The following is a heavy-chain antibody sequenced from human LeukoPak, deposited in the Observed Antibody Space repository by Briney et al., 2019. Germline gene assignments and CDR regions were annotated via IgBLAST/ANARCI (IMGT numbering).Heavy chain of an antibody. J-gene: IGHJ6*03. CDR2: ISYDGINK. CDR3: AKDDSGSYYQYYYYMDV. Sequence: GGSLRLSCAASGCTFSTYGMHWGRQAPGTGLELVAVISYDGINKFYADSVNGRFTISRDNSKNTLYLQMNSLRDEDTAVYYCAKDDSGSYYQYYYYMDVWGKGTTVTISS. V-gene: IGHV3-30*18. CDR1: GCTFSTYG. D-gene: IGHD1-26*01.